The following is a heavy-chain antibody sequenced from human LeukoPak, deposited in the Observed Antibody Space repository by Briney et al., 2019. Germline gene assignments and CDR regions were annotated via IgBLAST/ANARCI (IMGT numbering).Heavy chain of an antibody. J-gene: IGHJ4*02. CDR1: GFTFSIND. D-gene: IGHD3-10*01. Sequence: GGSLRLSCAASGFTFSINDMTWVRQAPGKWLECVSTVRGGGDNTYYADSVKGRFSISRDNSKNTLYLQMNSLRAEDTAVYYCAKNAGNFDYWGQGTLVTVSS. CDR2: VRGGGDNT. CDR3: AKNAGNFDY. V-gene: IGHV3-23*01.